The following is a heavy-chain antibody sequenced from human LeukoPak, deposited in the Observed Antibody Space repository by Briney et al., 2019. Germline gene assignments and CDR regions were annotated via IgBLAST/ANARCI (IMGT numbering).Heavy chain of an antibody. J-gene: IGHJ3*02. D-gene: IGHD6-19*01. Sequence: GASVKVSCKASGYTFTGYYMHWVRQAPGQGLEWMGWINPNSGGTNYAQKFQGRVTMTRDTSISTAYMELSRLRSDDTAVYYCARGLEQWLVPDDAFDIWGQGTMVTVSS. CDR1: GYTFTGYY. V-gene: IGHV1-2*02. CDR2: INPNSGGT. CDR3: ARGLEQWLVPDDAFDI.